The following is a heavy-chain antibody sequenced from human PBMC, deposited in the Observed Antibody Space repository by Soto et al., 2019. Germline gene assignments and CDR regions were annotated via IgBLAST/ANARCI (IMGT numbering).Heavy chain of an antibody. CDR3: ARGPNYYGSGSYYIYWFDP. CDR1: GGSISSYY. J-gene: IGHJ5*02. CDR2: IYYSGST. Sequence: SETLSLTCTVSGGSISSYYWSWIRQPPGKGLEWIGYIYYSGSTNYNPSLKSRVTISVDTSKNQFSLKLSSVTAADTAVYYCARGPNYYGSGSYYIYWFDPWGQGTLVTVSS. V-gene: IGHV4-59*01. D-gene: IGHD3-10*01.